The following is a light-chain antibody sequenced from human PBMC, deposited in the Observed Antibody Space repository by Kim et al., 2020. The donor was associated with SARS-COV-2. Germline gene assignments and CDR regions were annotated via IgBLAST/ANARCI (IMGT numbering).Light chain of an antibody. Sequence: DIQMTQSPASLSASVGDRVTITCQASQDINSFINWYQQTPGKAPKLLMYDASNLETGVPSRFSGSGSGTHFTFTISSLQPEDIATYYCQQHDNLPITSGQGTRLEIK. J-gene: IGKJ5*01. CDR1: QDINSF. V-gene: IGKV1-33*01. CDR2: DAS. CDR3: QQHDNLPIT.